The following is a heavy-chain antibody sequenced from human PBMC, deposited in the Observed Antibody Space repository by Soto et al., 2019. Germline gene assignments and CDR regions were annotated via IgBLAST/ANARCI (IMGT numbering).Heavy chain of an antibody. CDR1: GGSISSGDYY. Sequence: SETLSFTCTVSGGSISSGDYYWSWIRQPPGKGLEWVGDIYYSGSTQDNPSLKRRVTISVDTSNNQFSLKLSSVTAADTAVYYCARAPRRPQLPFDYWGQGTLGSVSS. CDR2: IYYSGST. V-gene: IGHV4-30-4*01. D-gene: IGHD2-2*01. CDR3: ARAPRRPQLPFDY. J-gene: IGHJ4*02.